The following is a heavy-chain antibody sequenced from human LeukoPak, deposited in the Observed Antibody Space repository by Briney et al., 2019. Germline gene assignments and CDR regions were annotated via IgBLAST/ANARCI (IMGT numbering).Heavy chain of an antibody. V-gene: IGHV1-2*02. J-gene: IGHJ6*03. CDR1: GYTFTGYY. CDR3: ARETEPAELGINYYYMDV. Sequence: ASVKVSCKASGYTFTGYYMHWVRQAPGQGLEWMGWINPNSGGTNYAQKFQGRVTMTRDTSISTAYMELSRLRSDDTAVYYCARETEPAELGINYYYMDVWGKGTTVTISS. CDR2: INPNSGGT. D-gene: IGHD7-27*01.